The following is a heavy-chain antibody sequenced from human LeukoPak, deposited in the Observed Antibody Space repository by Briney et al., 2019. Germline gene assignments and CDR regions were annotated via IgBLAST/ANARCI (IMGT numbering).Heavy chain of an antibody. CDR1: GYTFTGYY. D-gene: IGHD2-15*01. CDR2: INPNSGGT. CDR3: ARILAAISQGPLFDP. Sequence: ASVRVSCKASGYTFTGYYMHWVRQAPGQGLEWMGWINPNSGGTNYAQKFQGRVTMTRDTSISTAYMELSRLRSDDTAVYYCARILAAISQGPLFDPWGQGTLVTVSS. J-gene: IGHJ5*02. V-gene: IGHV1-2*02.